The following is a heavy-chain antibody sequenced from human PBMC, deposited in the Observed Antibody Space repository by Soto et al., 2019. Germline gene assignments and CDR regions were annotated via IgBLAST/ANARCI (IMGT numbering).Heavy chain of an antibody. CDR2: MSTTSTYI. Sequence: EVQLVESGGGLVKPGGSLRLSCAASGFTFSGDAMNWVRQSPGKGLEWVSSMSTTSTYIYYADSVKGRFTISRDNANNSLHLQMNDLRAEDTAVYYCARDYVMDVWGQGTTVTVSS. CDR1: GFTFSGDA. J-gene: IGHJ6*02. V-gene: IGHV3-21*01. CDR3: ARDYVMDV. D-gene: IGHD3-10*02.